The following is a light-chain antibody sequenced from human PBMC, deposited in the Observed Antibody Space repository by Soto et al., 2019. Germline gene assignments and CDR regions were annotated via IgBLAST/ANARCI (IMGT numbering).Light chain of an antibody. Sequence: QSALTQPASVSGSPXQSITISCTGTSSDVGGYNYVSWYQQHPGKAPKLMIYDVSNRPSGVSNRFSGSKSGNTASLTISGLLAEDEADYYCSSYTSSITYVFGTGTKVTVL. CDR2: DVS. CDR3: SSYTSSITYV. CDR1: SSDVGGYNY. V-gene: IGLV2-14*01. J-gene: IGLJ1*01.